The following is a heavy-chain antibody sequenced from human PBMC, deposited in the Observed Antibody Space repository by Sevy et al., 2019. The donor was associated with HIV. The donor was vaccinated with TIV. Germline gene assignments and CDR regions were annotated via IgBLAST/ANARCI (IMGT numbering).Heavy chain of an antibody. D-gene: IGHD6-13*01. CDR3: AKNTAPVGTGGFDY. CDR1: GFTFSYSG. CDR2: IQYDGNNK. J-gene: IGHJ4*02. V-gene: IGHV3-30*02. Sequence: GGSLRLSCAASGFTFSYSGMHWVRQAPGQGLEWVTFIQYDGNNKYYADSVKGRFTISRDNSKNTLYLQMNSLRSDDTAVYYCAKNTAPVGTGGFDYWGQGTLVTVSS.